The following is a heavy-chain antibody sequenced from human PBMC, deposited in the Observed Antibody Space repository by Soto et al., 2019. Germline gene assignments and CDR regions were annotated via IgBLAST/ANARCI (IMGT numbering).Heavy chain of an antibody. CDR3: AGRYCSGGSCYRSFDY. Sequence: SETLSLTCAVYGGSFSGYYWSWIRQPPGKGLEWIGEINHSGSTNYNPSLKSRVTISVDTSKNQFSLKLSSVTAADTAVYYCAGRYCSGGSCYRSFDYWGQGTLVTVSS. D-gene: IGHD2-15*01. V-gene: IGHV4-34*01. J-gene: IGHJ4*02. CDR1: GGSFSGYY. CDR2: INHSGST.